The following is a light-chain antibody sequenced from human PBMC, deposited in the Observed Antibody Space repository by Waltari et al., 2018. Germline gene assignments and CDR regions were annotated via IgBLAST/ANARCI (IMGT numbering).Light chain of an antibody. Sequence: EIVLTQSPGTLSLSPGERATLSCWASQSVGRSLAWYQQKRGQAPRLLIYGASTRATGIPDRFSGSGSGTDFSLTISRLEPEDVAVYYCQHYVRLPVTFGQGTKLEIK. V-gene: IGKV3-20*01. CDR2: GAS. CDR3: QHYVRLPVT. CDR1: QSVGRS. J-gene: IGKJ1*01.